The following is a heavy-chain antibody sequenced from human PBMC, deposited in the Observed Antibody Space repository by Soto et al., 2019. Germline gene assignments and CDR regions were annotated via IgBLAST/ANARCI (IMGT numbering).Heavy chain of an antibody. D-gene: IGHD3-22*01. CDR3: ARDESNYDSSGYPYVYFDY. CDR2: IIPIFGTA. CDR1: RGTLSSYA. J-gene: IGHJ4*02. V-gene: IGHV1-69*13. Sequence: SVKLCCKACRGTLSSYAICWVRQAPGQGLEWMGGIIPIFGTANYAQKFQGRVTITADESTSTAYMELSSLRSEDTAVYYCARDESNYDSSGYPYVYFDYWGKGTLVTVSS.